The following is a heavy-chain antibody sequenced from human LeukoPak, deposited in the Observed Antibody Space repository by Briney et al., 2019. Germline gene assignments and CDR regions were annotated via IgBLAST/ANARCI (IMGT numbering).Heavy chain of an antibody. CDR2: ISSSSSTI. CDR1: GFTFSSYS. V-gene: IGHV3-48*01. CDR3: AREEGLAVAPQYGMDV. J-gene: IGHJ6*02. Sequence: GESRKISCAASGFTFSSYSMNWVRQAPGKGLEWVSYISSSSSTIYYADSVKGRFTISRDNAKNSLYLQMNSLRAEDTAVYYCAREEGLAVAPQYGMDVWGQGTTVTVSS. D-gene: IGHD6-19*01.